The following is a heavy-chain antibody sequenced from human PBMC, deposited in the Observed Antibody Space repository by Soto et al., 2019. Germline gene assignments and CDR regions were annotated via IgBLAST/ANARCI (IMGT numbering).Heavy chain of an antibody. CDR2: MRDTGRT. V-gene: IGHV3-53*01. Sequence: PGESLKISCAVSGFTVDSNYMSWVRQAPGKGLEWVAVMRDTGRTNYADFVEGRFTISRDDSKNMVFLQMNSLRAGDTAVYYCGRDDYGLDVWGQGTTVTVSS. J-gene: IGHJ6*02. CDR3: GRDDYGLDV. CDR1: GFTVDSNY.